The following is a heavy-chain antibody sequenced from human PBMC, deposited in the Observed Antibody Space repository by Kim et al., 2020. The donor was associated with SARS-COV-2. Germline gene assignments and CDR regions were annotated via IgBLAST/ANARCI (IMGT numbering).Heavy chain of an antibody. J-gene: IGHJ4*02. D-gene: IGHD6-13*01. V-gene: IGHV1-69*13. CDR3: ERRSSLSATEPDPFDY. Sequence: SVKVSCKASGDTFNSYAISWVRQAPGQGLERMGGIIHIFGTANYAQKSQGRVTIAADESTRTAYREVSSLTHEDAAVYYCERRSSLSATEPDPFDYWGQGPLVIVSS. CDR1: GDTFNSYA. CDR2: IIHIFGTA.